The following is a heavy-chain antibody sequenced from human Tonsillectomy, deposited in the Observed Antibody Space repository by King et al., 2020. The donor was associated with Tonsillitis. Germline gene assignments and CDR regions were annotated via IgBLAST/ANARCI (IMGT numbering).Heavy chain of an antibody. CDR2: IDPSDSYT. V-gene: IGHV5-10-1*03. Sequence: VQLVQSGAEVKKPGESLRLSCTGSGYSFTSYWISWVRQMPGKGLEWVGRIDPSDSYTNYSPSFQGHVTISGDKSIGTAYLQWSSLKASDTARYYCARHLWEDGPRHFDVFDIWGQGTMVTVSS. J-gene: IGHJ3*02. D-gene: IGHD1-26*01. CDR1: GYSFTSYW. CDR3: ARHLWEDGPRHFDVFDI.